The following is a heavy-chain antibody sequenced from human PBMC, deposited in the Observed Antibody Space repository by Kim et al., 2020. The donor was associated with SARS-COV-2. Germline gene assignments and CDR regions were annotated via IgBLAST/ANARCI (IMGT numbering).Heavy chain of an antibody. CDR3: ARGHRITMIVVVFDY. CDR2: INHSGST. J-gene: IGHJ4*02. Sequence: SETLSLTCAVYGGSFSGYYWSWIRQPPGKGLEWIGEINHSGSTNYNPSLKSRVTISVDTSKNQFSLKLSSVTAADTAVYYCARGHRITMIVVVFDYWGQGTLVTVSS. CDR1: GGSFSGYY. V-gene: IGHV4-34*01. D-gene: IGHD3-22*01.